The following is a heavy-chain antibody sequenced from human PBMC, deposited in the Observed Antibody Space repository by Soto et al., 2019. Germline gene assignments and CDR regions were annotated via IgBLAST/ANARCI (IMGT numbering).Heavy chain of an antibody. Sequence: QVQLVQSGAEVKKPGSSVKVSCKASGGTFSSYAISWVRQAPGQGLEWMGGIIPIFGTATYAQKFQGRVTITTDESTIPAYMELSRLRSEDTAVYYCARDNILSLVKRYYYYGMDVWGHGTTVTVSS. CDR2: IIPIFGTA. V-gene: IGHV1-69*05. J-gene: IGHJ6*02. CDR3: ARDNILSLVKRYYYYGMDV. D-gene: IGHD6-13*01. CDR1: GGTFSSYA.